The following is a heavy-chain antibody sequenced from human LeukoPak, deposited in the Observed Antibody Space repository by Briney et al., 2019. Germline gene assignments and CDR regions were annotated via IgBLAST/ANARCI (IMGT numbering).Heavy chain of an antibody. CDR1: GFTFSSYW. D-gene: IGHD6-13*01. V-gene: IGHV3-7*01. Sequence: GGSLRLSCAASGFTFSSYWMSWVRHAPGKGLEWVANIQQDGSEKYYVDSVKGRFTISRDNAKNSLYLQMNSLRAEDTAVYYCARGRGRIAAAGTGYYMDVWGKGTTVTVSS. CDR3: ARGRGRIAAAGTGYYMDV. J-gene: IGHJ6*03. CDR2: IQQDGSEK.